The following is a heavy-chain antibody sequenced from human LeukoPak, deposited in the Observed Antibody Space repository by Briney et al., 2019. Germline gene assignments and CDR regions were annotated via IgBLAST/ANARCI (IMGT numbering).Heavy chain of an antibody. Sequence: ASVKVSCKASGYTFTGYYMHWVRQAPGQGLEWMGWINPNSGGTNYAQKFQSRVTMTRDTSISTAYMELSRLRSDDTAVYYCARDRGDMYCSGGSCYYGSWGQGTLVTVSS. V-gene: IGHV1-2*02. CDR1: GYTFTGYY. CDR2: INPNSGGT. CDR3: ARDRGDMYCSGGSCYYGS. J-gene: IGHJ4*02. D-gene: IGHD2-15*01.